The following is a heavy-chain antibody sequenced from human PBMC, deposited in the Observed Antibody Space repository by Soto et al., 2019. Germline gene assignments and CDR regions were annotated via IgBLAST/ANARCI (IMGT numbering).Heavy chain of an antibody. CDR2: IYYGST. CDR1: AGGSISSGDSY. V-gene: IGHV4-31*03. CDR3: ARGVGSSWYFSYFDD. J-gene: IGHJ4*02. Sequence: QVQLQESGPGLVKPSQTLSLTCTVSAGGSISSGDSYWSWIRQHPGTGLEYIGHIYYGSTYYNPSLKSRVSISVDTSKNQFSLNLNSVTAADTAVYYCARGVGSSWYFSYFDDWGQGTLVSVSS. D-gene: IGHD6-13*01.